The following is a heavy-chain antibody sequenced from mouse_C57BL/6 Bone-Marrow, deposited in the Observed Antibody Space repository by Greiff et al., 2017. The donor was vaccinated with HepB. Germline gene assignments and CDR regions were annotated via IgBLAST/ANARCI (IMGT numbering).Heavy chain of an antibody. V-gene: IGHV10-1*01. D-gene: IGHD1-1*01. J-gene: IGHJ1*03. CDR3: VRHRVDWYFDV. CDR1: GFSFNTYA. CDR2: IRSKSNNYAT. Sequence: EVMLVESGGGLVQPKGSLKLSCAASGFSFNTYAMNWVRQAPGKGLEWVARIRSKSNNYATYYAESVKDRFTISRDDSESMLYLQMNNLKTEDTAMYYCVRHRVDWYFDVWGTGTTVTVSS.